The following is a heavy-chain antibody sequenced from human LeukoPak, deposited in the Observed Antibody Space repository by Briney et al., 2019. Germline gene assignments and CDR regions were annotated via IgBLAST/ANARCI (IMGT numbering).Heavy chain of an antibody. CDR1: GFTFSSYE. D-gene: IGHD3-22*01. CDR2: ISSSGSTI. CDR3: VRDSDSKFYYYMDV. V-gene: IGHV3-48*03. J-gene: IGHJ6*03. Sequence: PGGSLRLSCAASGFTFSSYEMNWVRQAPGKGLEWVSYISSSGSTIYYADSVKGRFTISRDNAKNSLYLQMNSLRAEDTAVYYCVRDSDSKFYYYMDVWGKGTTVTVSS.